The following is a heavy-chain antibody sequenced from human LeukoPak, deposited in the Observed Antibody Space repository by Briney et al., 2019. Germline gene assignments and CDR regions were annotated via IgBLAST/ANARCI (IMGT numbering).Heavy chain of an antibody. D-gene: IGHD2-2*02. CDR1: GYTFTVYY. CDR2: INPNSGGT. Sequence: ASVKVSCKASGYTFTVYYLHWVRQAPGQGLEWMGWINPNSGGTDYAQKFQGRVTMTRDTSITTAYMELSSLRSEDTAVYYCARDPIVVVPAAISYYGMDVWGQGTTVTVSS. CDR3: ARDPIVVVPAAISYYGMDV. V-gene: IGHV1-2*02. J-gene: IGHJ6*02.